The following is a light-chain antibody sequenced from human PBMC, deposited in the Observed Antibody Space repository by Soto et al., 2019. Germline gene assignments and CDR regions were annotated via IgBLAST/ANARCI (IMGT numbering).Light chain of an antibody. V-gene: IGKV1-5*03. Sequence: DIQMTQSPSTLSASVGDRVTITCRASQKISTWLAWYQQKPGKAPKLLIYKASSLEGGVPSRFSGSESGTEFNITISSLQPDDFATYYCQQYNTYPLTFGGGTTVDIK. CDR2: KAS. CDR1: QKISTW. J-gene: IGKJ4*01. CDR3: QQYNTYPLT.